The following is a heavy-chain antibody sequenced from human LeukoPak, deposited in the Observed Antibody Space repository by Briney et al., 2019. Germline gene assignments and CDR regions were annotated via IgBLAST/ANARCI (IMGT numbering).Heavy chain of an antibody. CDR2: AVQTYSGGIT. J-gene: IGHJ4*02. Sequence: PGGSLRLSCAASGFTFSSARMTWVRQAPGKGLEWVGRAVQTYSGGITEYAAPVRGRFTISRVDSTNTLYLQMDSLKTEDTGVYYCATGFNTASHDGYWGQGTLVTVSS. V-gene: IGHV3-15*04. CDR1: GFTFSSAR. D-gene: IGHD2-2*01. CDR3: ATGFNTASHDGY.